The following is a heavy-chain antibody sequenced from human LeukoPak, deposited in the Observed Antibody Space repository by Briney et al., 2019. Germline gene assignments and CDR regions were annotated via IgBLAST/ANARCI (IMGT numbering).Heavy chain of an antibody. D-gene: IGHD3-10*01. CDR3: ARDPLRITQRGYFEY. Sequence: GASVKVSCKASGGTFSSYAISWVRQAPGQGLEWMGGIIPIFGTANYAQKFQGRVTITADESTSTAYMELSSLRSEDTAVYYCARDPLRITQRGYFEYWGQGTLVTVSS. CDR2: IIPIFGTA. CDR1: GGTFSSYA. V-gene: IGHV1-69*13. J-gene: IGHJ4*02.